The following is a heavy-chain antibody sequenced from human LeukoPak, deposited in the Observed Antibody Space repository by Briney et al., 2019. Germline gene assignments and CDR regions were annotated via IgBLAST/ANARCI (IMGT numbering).Heavy chain of an antibody. Sequence: GGSLRLSCAASGFTFSNYVMSWVRQAPGKGLEWVSTIASTGSSTYFAGSVMGRFTISRDNSKSTLYLQMNSLRAEDTAVYYCAKDRSTAGEYWGQGTLVTVSS. J-gene: IGHJ4*02. V-gene: IGHV3-23*01. CDR3: AKDRSTAGEY. CDR2: IASTGSST. CDR1: GFTFSNYV. D-gene: IGHD6-13*01.